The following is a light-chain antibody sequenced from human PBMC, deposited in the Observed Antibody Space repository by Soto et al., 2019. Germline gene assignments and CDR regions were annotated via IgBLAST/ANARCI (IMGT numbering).Light chain of an antibody. CDR3: QQRSNWPWT. V-gene: IGKV3-11*01. Sequence: EIVLTQSPATLSLSPGERATLSCRASPSVTSNLAWYQQALGQAPRLLIYDASNRAAGIPARFSGSGSGTDFNLTISSLEPEDFAVYYCQQRSNWPWTFGQGTKVDIK. CDR1: PSVTSN. J-gene: IGKJ1*01. CDR2: DAS.